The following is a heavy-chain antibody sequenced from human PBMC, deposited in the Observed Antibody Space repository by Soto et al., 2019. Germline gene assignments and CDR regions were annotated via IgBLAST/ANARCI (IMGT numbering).Heavy chain of an antibody. CDR1: ASTFTSSY. CDR3: ARVKEGGWFDP. J-gene: IGHJ5*02. Sequence: GDPEKVSCKASASTFTSSYMNWVRQAPGQGLEWMGIINPSGGSTSYAQKFQGRVTMTRDTSTSTVYMELSSLRSEDTAVYYCARVKEGGWFDPWGQGTLVTVSS. V-gene: IGHV1-46*01. CDR2: INPSGGST.